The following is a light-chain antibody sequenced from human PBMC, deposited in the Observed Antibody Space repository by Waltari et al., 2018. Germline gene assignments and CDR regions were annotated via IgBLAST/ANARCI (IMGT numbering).Light chain of an antibody. CDR1: QSVSRN. CDR3: QQYNNWPPYS. Sequence: ETVMTQSPVTLSVSPGERATVSCRASQSVSRNLAWYQQKPGQAARLLIYDASTRATGIPARFSGSGSGTEFTLTISSLQSEDFAVYYCQQYNNWPPYSFGQGTKLEI. V-gene: IGKV3-15*01. CDR2: DAS. J-gene: IGKJ2*01.